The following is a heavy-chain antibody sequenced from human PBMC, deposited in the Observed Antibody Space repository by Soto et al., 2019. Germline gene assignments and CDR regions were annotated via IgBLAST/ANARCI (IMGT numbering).Heavy chain of an antibody. J-gene: IGHJ6*02. CDR2: ISSSSSYI. CDR1: GFTFSSYS. Sequence: GGSLRLSCAASGFTFSSYSMNWVRQAPGKGLEWVSSISSSSSYIYYADSVKGRFTISRDNSKNTLYLQMNSLRAGDTAVYYCAKEADFGVVIGDMDVWGQGTTVTVSS. D-gene: IGHD3-3*01. V-gene: IGHV3-21*04. CDR3: AKEADFGVVIGDMDV.